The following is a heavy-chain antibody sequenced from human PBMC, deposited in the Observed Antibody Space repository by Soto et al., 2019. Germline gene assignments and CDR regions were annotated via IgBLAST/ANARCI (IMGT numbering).Heavy chain of an antibody. CDR1: GFTFGDYY. V-gene: IGHV3-11*01. Sequence: QVQLVESGGGLVKPGGSLRLSCAASGFTFGDYYMTWIRQAPGKGLEWVSFIGNRGTGIYYADSVKGRFTIFRDNVKNSLYLQMNSLRVENTAMYYCARDLRAVGMASRFDPWCQGTLVTVSS. D-gene: IGHD6-13*01. CDR3: ARDLRAVGMASRFDP. CDR2: IGNRGTGI. J-gene: IGHJ5*02.